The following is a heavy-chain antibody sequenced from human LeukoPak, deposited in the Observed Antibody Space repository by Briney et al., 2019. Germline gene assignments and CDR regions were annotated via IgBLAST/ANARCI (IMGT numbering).Heavy chain of an antibody. CDR1: GGSISSSNYY. D-gene: IGHD1-26*01. Sequence: PSETLSLTCTVSGGSISSSNYYWDWVRQPPGQGLEWIGSIHYSGSTYYNPSLRSRITISVDTSKNQFSLKMSSVTAADTAVYYCAKTTGRGTVDPGTSGYITFWGQGTLVTVSS. CDR3: AKTTGRGTVDPGTSGYITF. J-gene: IGHJ4*02. V-gene: IGHV4-39*01. CDR2: IHYSGST.